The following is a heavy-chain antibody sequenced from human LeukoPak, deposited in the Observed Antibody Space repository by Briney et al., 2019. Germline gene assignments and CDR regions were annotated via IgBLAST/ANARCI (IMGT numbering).Heavy chain of an antibody. Sequence: GGSLRLSCAASGLTFTTWWLSWVRQASGKGLEWVANIKYDGSEIHYLDSVKGRFTISRDNARNSLYLQMNDLRVEDTAVYYCARTKAFDFWGQGTMVIVSS. J-gene: IGHJ3*01. V-gene: IGHV3-7*01. CDR1: GLTFTTWW. CDR2: IKYDGSEI. CDR3: ARTKAFDF.